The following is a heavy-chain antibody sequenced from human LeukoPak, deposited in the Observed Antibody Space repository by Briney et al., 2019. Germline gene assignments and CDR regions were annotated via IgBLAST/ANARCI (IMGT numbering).Heavy chain of an antibody. V-gene: IGHV4-59*01. CDR2: IYYSGGT. D-gene: IGHD3-10*01. J-gene: IGHJ5*02. Sequence: PSETLSLTCTVSGGSISGNYWSWVRQPPGKGLEWIGNIYYSGGTKYNPSLKSRATISVGTSKNQFSLKLSSVTPADTAVYYCARETGNRFDPWGQGTLFTVSS. CDR3: ARETGNRFDP. CDR1: GGSISGNY.